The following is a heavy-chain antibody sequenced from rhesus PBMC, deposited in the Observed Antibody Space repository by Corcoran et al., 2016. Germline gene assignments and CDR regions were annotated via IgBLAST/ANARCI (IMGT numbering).Heavy chain of an antibody. CDR3: SSVLDF. CDR1: GFTFTSFA. Sequence: EVHLVETGGGLVQPGGSLRLSCAASGFTFTSFAMQWVRQAPGMGLEWISAVDSGGGTTYYADSVKGRFTISRDNSKNTFSLQMNSLRVEDTAVYYCSSVLDFWGQGVLVTVSS. V-gene: IGHV3-103*01. J-gene: IGHJ4*01. D-gene: IGHD2-15*01. CDR2: VDSGGGTT.